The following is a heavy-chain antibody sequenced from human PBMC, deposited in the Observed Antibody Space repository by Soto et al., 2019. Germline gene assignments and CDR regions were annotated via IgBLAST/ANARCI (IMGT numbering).Heavy chain of an antibody. V-gene: IGHV4-59*01. D-gene: IGHD2-21*01. CDR1: GISITSSY. CDR3: ASERDLFAS. J-gene: IGHJ1*01. Sequence: SETLPLTCTVSGISITSSYWNWSRQSPGKGLEWIGQISDRGGVNYNPSLESRVSISTDTSENQVSLTLTVVDTADTAVYFCASERDLFASRGQGSQVT. CDR2: ISDRGGV.